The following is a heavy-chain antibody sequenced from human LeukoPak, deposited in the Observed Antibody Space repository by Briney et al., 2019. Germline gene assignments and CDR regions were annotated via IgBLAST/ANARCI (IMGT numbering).Heavy chain of an antibody. Sequence: ASVKVSCKASGYTFTSYAISWVRQAPGQGLEWMGGIIPIFGTANYAQKFQGRVTITADESTSTAYMELSSLRSEDTAVYYCARGPLYYDILTGYSDGYYYMDVWGKGTTVTVSS. V-gene: IGHV1-69*13. CDR3: ARGPLYYDILTGYSDGYYYMDV. CDR1: GYTFTSYA. J-gene: IGHJ6*03. CDR2: IIPIFGTA. D-gene: IGHD3-9*01.